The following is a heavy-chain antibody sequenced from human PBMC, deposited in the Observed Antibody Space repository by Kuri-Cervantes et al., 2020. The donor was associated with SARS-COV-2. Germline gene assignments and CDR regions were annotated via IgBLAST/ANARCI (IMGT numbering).Heavy chain of an antibody. D-gene: IGHD1-7*01. CDR3: ARAWNYLALSGDAFDI. CDR2: INPNSGGT. Sequence: ASVKVSCKASGYTFTGYYMHWVRQAPGQGLEWMGWINPNSGGTNYAQKFQGRVTMTRDTSISTAYMELSRLRSDDTAVYYCARAWNYLALSGDAFDIWGQGTMVTVSS. CDR1: GYTFTGYY. V-gene: IGHV1-2*02. J-gene: IGHJ3*02.